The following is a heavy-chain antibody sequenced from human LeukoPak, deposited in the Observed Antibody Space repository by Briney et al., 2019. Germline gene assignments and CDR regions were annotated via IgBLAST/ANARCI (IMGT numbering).Heavy chain of an antibody. V-gene: IGHV4-61*01. D-gene: IGHD3-10*01. CDR1: GGSIISGSYY. CDR2: IYYSGST. CDR3: ARGGRNKYNWFDP. Sequence: SETLSLTCTVSGGSIISGSYYWSWIRQPPGKGLELIGQIYYSGSTNYKQSLKSRVTISVDTSKNQFSLRLNSVTAADTAVYYCARGGRNKYNWFDPWGQGTLVTVSS. J-gene: IGHJ5*02.